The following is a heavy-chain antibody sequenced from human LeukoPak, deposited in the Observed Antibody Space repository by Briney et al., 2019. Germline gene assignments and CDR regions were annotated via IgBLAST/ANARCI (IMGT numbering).Heavy chain of an antibody. V-gene: IGHV3-30*02. CDR3: ARGSSGSYFQFIDY. D-gene: IGHD1-26*01. J-gene: IGHJ4*02. CDR1: GFTFSSYG. Sequence: GGSLRLPCAASGFTFSSYGMHWVRQAPGKGLEWVAFIRYDGSNKYYADSVKGRFTISRDNSKNTLYLQMNSLRAEDTAVYYCARGSSGSYFQFIDYWGQGTPVTVSS. CDR2: IRYDGSNK.